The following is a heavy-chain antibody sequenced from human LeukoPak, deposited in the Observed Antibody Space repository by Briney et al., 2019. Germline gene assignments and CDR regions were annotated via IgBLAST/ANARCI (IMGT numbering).Heavy chain of an antibody. CDR2: ISYDGSNK. D-gene: IGHD2-2*01. CDR1: GFTFSSYG. J-gene: IGHJ4*02. CDR3: AKDRGSCSSTSCYYFDY. Sequence: GGSLRLSCAASGFTFSSYGMHWVRQAPGKGLEWVAVISYDGSNKYYADSVKGRFTISRDNSKNTLYLQMNSLRAEDTAVYYCAKDRGSCSSTSCYYFDYWGQGTLVTVSS. V-gene: IGHV3-30*18.